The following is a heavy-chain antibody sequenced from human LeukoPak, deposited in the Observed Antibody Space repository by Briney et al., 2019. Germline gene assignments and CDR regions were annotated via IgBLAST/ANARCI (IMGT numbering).Heavy chain of an antibody. CDR2: IWYDGSNK. CDR1: GFTFSSYG. D-gene: IGHD2-15*01. V-gene: IGHV3-33*01. Sequence: GGSLRLSCAASGFTFSSYGMHWVRQAPGKGLEWVAVIWYDGSNKYYADSVKGRSTISRDNSKNTLYLQMNSLRAEDTAVYYCARGGSGGPSMDVWGQGTTVTVSS. J-gene: IGHJ6*02. CDR3: ARGGSGGPSMDV.